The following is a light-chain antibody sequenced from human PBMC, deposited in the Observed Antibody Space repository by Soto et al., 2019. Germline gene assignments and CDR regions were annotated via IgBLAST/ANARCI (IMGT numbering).Light chain of an antibody. CDR3: QQRSNWPRT. Sequence: DIVLTQSPATLSLSPGERATLSCRASQSVSTYLAWYQQKPGPAPRLLIYDVSNRATGIPARFSGSGSGADFTLAISSLEPEDFAVYYCQQRSNWPRTFGQGTKVEIK. J-gene: IGKJ1*01. CDR1: QSVSTY. CDR2: DVS. V-gene: IGKV3-11*01.